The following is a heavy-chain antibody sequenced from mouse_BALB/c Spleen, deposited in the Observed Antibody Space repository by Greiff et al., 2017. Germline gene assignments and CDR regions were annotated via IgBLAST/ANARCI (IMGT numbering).Heavy chain of an antibody. Sequence: QVQLKESGAELVRPGSSVKISCKASGYAFSSYWMNWVKQRPGQGLEWIGQIYPGDGDTNYNGKFKGKATLTADKSSSTAYMQLSSLTSEDSAVYFCARKNFSIYYGYDGFDYWGQGTTLTVSS. J-gene: IGHJ2*01. CDR3: ARKNFSIYYGYDGFDY. D-gene: IGHD2-2*01. CDR2: IYPGDGDT. CDR1: GYAFSSYW. V-gene: IGHV1-80*01.